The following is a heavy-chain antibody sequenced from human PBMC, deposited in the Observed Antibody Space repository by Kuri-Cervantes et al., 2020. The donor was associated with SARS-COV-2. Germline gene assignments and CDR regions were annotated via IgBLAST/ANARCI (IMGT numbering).Heavy chain of an antibody. CDR3: ARTVTTTPDY. V-gene: IGHV4-4*09. J-gene: IGHJ4*02. CDR2: IFHTGNT. D-gene: IGHD4-11*01. Sequence: ESLKISCTVSGGSIGSYYWSWIRQPPGKGLEWIGNIFHTGNTYYNPSLKSRVTISVGTSKNQFSLKLSSVTAADTAVYYCARTVTTTPDYWGQGTLVTVSS. CDR1: GGSIGSYY.